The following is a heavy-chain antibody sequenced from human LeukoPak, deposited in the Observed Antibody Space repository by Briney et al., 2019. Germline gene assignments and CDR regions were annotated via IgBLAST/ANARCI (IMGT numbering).Heavy chain of an antibody. CDR2: ISGSGGGT. J-gene: IGHJ4*02. CDR1: GITLSNYG. D-gene: IGHD3-22*01. Sequence: GGSLRLSCAVSGITLSNYGMSWVRQAPGRGLEWVAGISGSGGGTNYADSVKGRFTISRDNPKNTLYLQMNSLRAEDTAVYFCAKRGVVIRVILVGFHKEAYYFDSWGQGALVTVSS. CDR3: AKRGVVIRVILVGFHKEAYYFDS. V-gene: IGHV3-23*01.